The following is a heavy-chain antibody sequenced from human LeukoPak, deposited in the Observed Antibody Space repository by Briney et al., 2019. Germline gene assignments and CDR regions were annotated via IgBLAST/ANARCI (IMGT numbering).Heavy chain of an antibody. J-gene: IGHJ4*02. CDR1: GFTFSSYW. D-gene: IGHD3-22*01. CDR3: ARVVVSSVYFDY. Sequence: PGGSLRLSCAAFGFTFSSYWMSWVRQAPGKGLEWVANIKQDGSEKYYVDSVKGRFTISRDNAKNSLYLQMNSLRAEDTAVYYCARVVVSSVYFDYWGQGTLVTVSS. CDR2: IKQDGSEK. V-gene: IGHV3-7*01.